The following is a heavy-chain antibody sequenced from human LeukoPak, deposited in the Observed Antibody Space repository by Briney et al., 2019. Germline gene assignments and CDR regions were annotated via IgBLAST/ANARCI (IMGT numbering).Heavy chain of an antibody. CDR1: GFTFDDYA. V-gene: IGHV3-9*01. J-gene: IGHJ3*02. Sequence: PGGSLRLSCAASGFTFDDYAMHWVRQAPGKGLEWVSGISWNSGSIGYADSVKGRFTISRDNAKNSLYLQMNSLRAEDTALYYCAKDPIHDYGGYIAAFDIWGQGTMVTVSS. CDR2: ISWNSGSI. D-gene: IGHD4-17*01. CDR3: AKDPIHDYGGYIAAFDI.